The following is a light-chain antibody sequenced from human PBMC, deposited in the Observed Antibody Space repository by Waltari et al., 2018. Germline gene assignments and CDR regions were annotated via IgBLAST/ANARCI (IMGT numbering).Light chain of an antibody. V-gene: IGKV3-20*01. CDR1: QSVSRT. CDR3: QHYVRLPVT. J-gene: IGKJ1*01. CDR2: GAS. Sequence: EIVLTQSPGPLSLSPGERATLSCRASQSVSRTLAWYQQKPGQAPRLLIYGASSRATGIPDRFSGSGSGTDFSLTISSLEPEDFAVYFCQHYVRLPVTFGQGTKVEIK.